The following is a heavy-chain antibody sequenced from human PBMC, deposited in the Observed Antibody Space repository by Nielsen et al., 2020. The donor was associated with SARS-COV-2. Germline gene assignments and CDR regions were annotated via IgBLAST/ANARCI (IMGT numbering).Heavy chain of an antibody. V-gene: IGHV3-48*03. CDR2: ISSSGSTI. CDR3: ARYQQDLYYYGMDV. J-gene: IGHJ6*02. Sequence: GGSLRLSCAASGFSVSSHDMNWVRQAPGKGLEWVSYISSSGSTIYYADSVKGRFTISRDNAKNSLYLQMNSLRAEDTAVYYCARYQQDLYYYGMDVWGQGTTVTVSS. CDR1: GFSVSSHD.